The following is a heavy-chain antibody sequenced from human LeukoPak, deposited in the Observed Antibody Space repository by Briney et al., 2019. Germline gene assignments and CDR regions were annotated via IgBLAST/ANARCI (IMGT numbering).Heavy chain of an antibody. J-gene: IGHJ6*02. CDR2: IYSSGSS. CDR3: ASVHYHYGMDV. V-gene: IGHV4-39*01. CDR1: GGSISGNIYY. Sequence: PSETLSLTCTVSGGSISGNIYYWGWLRQPPGRGLEWIGNIYSSGSSYYNPSLKSRVTVSVDTSKNQFSLKLNSVTAADTAVYYCASVHYHYGMDVWGQGTTVTVSS.